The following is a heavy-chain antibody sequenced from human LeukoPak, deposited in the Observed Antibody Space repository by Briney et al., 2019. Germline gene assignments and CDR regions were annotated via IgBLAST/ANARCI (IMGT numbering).Heavy chain of an antibody. CDR1: GYTFTGYY. J-gene: IGHJ6*03. V-gene: IGHV1-46*01. Sequence: VASVKVSCKASGYTFTGYYMHWVRQAPGQGLEWMGIINPSGGSTSYAQKFQGRVTMTRDMSTSTVYMELSSLRSEDTAVYYCARGHYYDSSGYYYVRRYYYYMDVWGKGTTVTISS. D-gene: IGHD3-22*01. CDR2: INPSGGST. CDR3: ARGHYYDSSGYYYVRRYYYYMDV.